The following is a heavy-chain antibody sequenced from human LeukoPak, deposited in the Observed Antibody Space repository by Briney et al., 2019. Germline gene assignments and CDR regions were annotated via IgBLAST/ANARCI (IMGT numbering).Heavy chain of an antibody. D-gene: IGHD7-27*01. J-gene: IGHJ6*02. Sequence: SGGSLRLSCAASGFTFSGSAMHWVRQASGKGLEWVGRIRSKANSYATAYAASVKGRFTISRDDSKNTAYLQMNSLKTEGTAVYYCTRLWGTGMDVWGQGTTVTVSS. CDR1: GFTFSGSA. V-gene: IGHV3-73*01. CDR2: IRSKANSYAT. CDR3: TRLWGTGMDV.